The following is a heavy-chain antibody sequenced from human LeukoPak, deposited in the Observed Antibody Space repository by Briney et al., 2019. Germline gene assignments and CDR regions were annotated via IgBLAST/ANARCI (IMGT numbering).Heavy chain of an antibody. Sequence: GGSLRLSCAASGFTFSSYAMSWVRLAPGKGLEWVSAISGSGGSTYYADAVKGRFTISRDNSKNTLYLQMNSLRAEDTAVYYCAEWEYYFDYWGQGTLVTVSS. CDR2: ISGSGGST. CDR1: GFTFSSYA. J-gene: IGHJ4*02. D-gene: IGHD1-26*01. CDR3: AEWEYYFDY. V-gene: IGHV3-23*01.